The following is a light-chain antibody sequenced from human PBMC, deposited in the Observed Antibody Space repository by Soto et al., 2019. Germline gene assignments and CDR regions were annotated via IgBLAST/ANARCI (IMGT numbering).Light chain of an antibody. V-gene: IGLV2-14*01. CDR1: SSDVGGYNY. CDR3: QSYDSSVSASV. Sequence: QSALTQPASVSGSPGQSITISCTGTSSDVGGYNYVSWYQQHPGKAPKLMIYEVSNRPSGVSNRFSGSKSGNTASLTISGLQAEDEADYYCQSYDSSVSASVFGGGTKVTVL. J-gene: IGLJ3*02. CDR2: EVS.